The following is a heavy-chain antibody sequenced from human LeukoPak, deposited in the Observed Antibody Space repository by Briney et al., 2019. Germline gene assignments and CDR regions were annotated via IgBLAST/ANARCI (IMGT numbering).Heavy chain of an antibody. Sequence: GESLKISCQGSGYTFTKNWTGWVRHMPGGGLEWMGIIYPRDSDTRYSPSFQDQITVSAAGSISTAYLQWGSLKASDTAMYYCARVSSGAFDIWGQGTMVTVSS. CDR1: GYTFTKNW. D-gene: IGHD6-25*01. CDR2: IYPRDSDT. CDR3: ARVSSGAFDI. V-gene: IGHV5-51*01. J-gene: IGHJ3*02.